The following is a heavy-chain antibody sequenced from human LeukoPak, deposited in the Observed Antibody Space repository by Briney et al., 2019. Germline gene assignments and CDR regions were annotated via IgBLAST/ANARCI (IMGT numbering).Heavy chain of an antibody. CDR1: GGSLSSYY. D-gene: IGHD2-2*01. CDR3: ARAEDIVVVPAAKKGAYDY. J-gene: IGHJ4*02. Sequence: PSETLSLTCTVSGGSLSSYYWSWIRQPPGKGLEWIGEINHSGSTNYNPSPKSRVTISVDTSKNQFSLKLSSVTAADTAVYYCARAEDIVVVPAAKKGAYDYWGQGTLVTVSS. V-gene: IGHV4-34*01. CDR2: INHSGST.